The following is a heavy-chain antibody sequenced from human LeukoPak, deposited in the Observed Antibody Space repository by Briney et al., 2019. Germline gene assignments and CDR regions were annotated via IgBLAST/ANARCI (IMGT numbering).Heavy chain of an antibody. V-gene: IGHV3-30*18. D-gene: IGHD3-3*01. CDR1: GFTFSRNG. J-gene: IGHJ4*02. Sequence: TGGSLRLSCEASGFTFSRNGMHWVRQAPGEGLEWVAVISYDGSNKYYADSVKGRFTISRDNSKNTLYLQMNSLRAEDTAVYYCAKGITIFGVVDYFDYWGQGTLVTVSS. CDR2: ISYDGSNK. CDR3: AKGITIFGVVDYFDY.